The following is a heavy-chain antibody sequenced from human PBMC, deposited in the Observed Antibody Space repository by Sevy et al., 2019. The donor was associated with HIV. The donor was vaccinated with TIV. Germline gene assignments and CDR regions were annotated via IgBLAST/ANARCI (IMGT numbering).Heavy chain of an antibody. CDR3: ARWDADRRWYFDY. V-gene: IGHV3-48*01. CDR2: ISSSSNTI. D-gene: IGHD1-26*01. CDR1: GFTFSNYN. Sequence: GGSLRLSCAASGFTFSNYNMNWVRQAPGKGLEWASYISSSSNTIYYADSVKGRFTISRDNDKNSLYLEMNSLRAEDTAVYYCARWDADRRWYFDYWGQGTLVTVSS. J-gene: IGHJ4*02.